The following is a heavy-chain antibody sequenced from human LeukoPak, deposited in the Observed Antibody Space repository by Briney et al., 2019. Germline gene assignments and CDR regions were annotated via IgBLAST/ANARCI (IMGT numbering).Heavy chain of an antibody. D-gene: IGHD4-23*01. J-gene: IGHJ4*02. CDR1: GGSISSYY. Sequence: PSETLSLTCTVSGGSISSYYWSWIWQPPGKGLEWIGYIYYSGSTNYNPSLKSRVTISVDTSKNQFSLKLSSVTAADTAVYYCARSHPTAVVVFDYWGQGTLVTVSS. CDR2: IYYSGST. V-gene: IGHV4-59*01. CDR3: ARSHPTAVVVFDY.